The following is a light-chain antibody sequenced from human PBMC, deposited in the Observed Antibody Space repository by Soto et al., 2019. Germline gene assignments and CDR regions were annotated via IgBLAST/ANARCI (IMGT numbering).Light chain of an antibody. CDR3: QQYDSVLT. Sequence: VQITQSPSSLSGSVGDRVTITCQASQDITNYLNWYQQKPGEAPNLLIYGASNLETGVPSRFSGSGSGTDFTFTISSLQAEDIGTYFSQQYDSVLTFGQGRRLEVK. CDR2: GAS. V-gene: IGKV1-33*01. CDR1: QDITNY. J-gene: IGKJ5*01.